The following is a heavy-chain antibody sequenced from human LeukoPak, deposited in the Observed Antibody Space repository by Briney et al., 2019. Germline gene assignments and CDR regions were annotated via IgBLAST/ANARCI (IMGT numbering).Heavy chain of an antibody. CDR3: ASVGVNYYYYMDV. Sequence: DPGGSLRLSCAASGFTFSSYWMSWVRQAPGKGLEWVANIKQDGSEKYYVDSVKGRFTISRDNAKNSLYLQMNSLRAEDTAVYYCASVGVNYYYYMDVWGKGTTVTVSS. CDR1: GFTFSSYW. CDR2: IKQDGSEK. J-gene: IGHJ6*03. D-gene: IGHD2-15*01. V-gene: IGHV3-7*01.